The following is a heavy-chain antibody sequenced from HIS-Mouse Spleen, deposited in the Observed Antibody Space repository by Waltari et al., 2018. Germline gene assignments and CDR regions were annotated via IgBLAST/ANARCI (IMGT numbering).Heavy chain of an antibody. J-gene: IGHJ4*02. D-gene: IGHD6-13*01. V-gene: IGHV1-2*02. Sequence: QVQLVQSGAEVKKPGASVKVSCKAFGYTFTGYYMHWVRQAPGQGLEWMGWINPHSGGTNYAKKVQGRVTMTRDTSISTAYMELSRLRSDDTAVYYCARSPSGSSWYDYWGQGTLVTVSS. CDR3: ARSPSGSSWYDY. CDR1: GYTFTGYY. CDR2: INPHSGGT.